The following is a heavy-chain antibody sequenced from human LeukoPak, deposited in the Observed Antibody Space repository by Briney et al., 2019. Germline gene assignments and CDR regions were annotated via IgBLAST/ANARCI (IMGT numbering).Heavy chain of an antibody. V-gene: IGHV3-23*01. CDR2: ISGSGGST. CDR1: GFTFSSYA. CDR3: ARDRNTDFWSGYYTNYFDY. Sequence: GGSLRLSCAASGFTFSSYAMSWVRQAPGKGLEWVSAISGSGGSTYYADSVKGRFTISRDNAKNSLSLQMSSLRAEDTAVYYCARDRNTDFWSGYYTNYFDYWGQGTLVIVSS. J-gene: IGHJ4*02. D-gene: IGHD3-3*01.